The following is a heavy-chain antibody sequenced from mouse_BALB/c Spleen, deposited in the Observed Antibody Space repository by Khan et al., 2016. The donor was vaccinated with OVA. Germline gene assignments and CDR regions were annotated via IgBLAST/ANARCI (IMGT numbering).Heavy chain of an antibody. D-gene: IGHD2-14*01. J-gene: IGHJ2*01. V-gene: IGHV5-6-5*01. Sequence: EVELVESGGSPVKPGGSLKLSCAVSGSTFGSYFMPWVRQTPEKRLDWFASISSGGGTYYPDSLKGRFTISRDNARNIVNLQMSSLRSEDMAIYYCAREAYRYDEYYFDYWGQGTTLTVSS. CDR1: GSTFGSYF. CDR2: ISSGGGT. CDR3: AREAYRYDEYYFDY.